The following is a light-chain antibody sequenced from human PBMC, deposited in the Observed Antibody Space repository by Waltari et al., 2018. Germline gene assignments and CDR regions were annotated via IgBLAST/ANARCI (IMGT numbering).Light chain of an antibody. Sequence: QSALTQPASVSGSPGQSITISCTGTSSDVGGYNYVSWYPQHPGKAPKPVIYEVSKRPSGVSSGFSGSKSGTTASLTISGLQIEDEADYYCSSYKATSSFYVFAAATKVTVL. CDR3: SSYKATSSFYV. J-gene: IGLJ1*01. CDR2: EVS. V-gene: IGLV2-14*01. CDR1: SSDVGGYNY.